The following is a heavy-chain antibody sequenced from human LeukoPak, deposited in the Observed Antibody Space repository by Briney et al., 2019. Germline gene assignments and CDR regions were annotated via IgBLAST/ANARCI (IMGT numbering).Heavy chain of an antibody. CDR1: GFTFSSYV. D-gene: IGHD3-16*01. CDR3: ARSLRIRSQTFDP. V-gene: IGHV3-30*04. J-gene: IGHJ5*02. Sequence: GGSLRLSCAASGFTFSSYVMHWVRQAPGKGLEWVALLSYDGSDTYYADSVKGRFTISRDNSKNTLFLQMNSLRAEDTAVYYCARSLRIRSQTFDPWGQGTLVTVSS. CDR2: LSYDGSDT.